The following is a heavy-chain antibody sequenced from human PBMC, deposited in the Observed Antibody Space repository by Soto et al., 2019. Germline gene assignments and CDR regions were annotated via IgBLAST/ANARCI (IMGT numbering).Heavy chain of an antibody. CDR1: RGTFSTYA. CDR2: IIPTSGTT. D-gene: IGHD2-15*01. CDR3: APEGTVGIVRPAPRFDY. J-gene: IGHJ4*02. Sequence: QVQLEQSGAEVKKPGSSVKVSCKASRGTFSTYAINWVRQAPGQGLEWMGGIIPTSGTTNYAHKFQGTVAITADESTSTAYMDLSSLSSEDTAIYYCAPEGTVGIVRPAPRFDYWGQGTLVTVSS. V-gene: IGHV1-69*01.